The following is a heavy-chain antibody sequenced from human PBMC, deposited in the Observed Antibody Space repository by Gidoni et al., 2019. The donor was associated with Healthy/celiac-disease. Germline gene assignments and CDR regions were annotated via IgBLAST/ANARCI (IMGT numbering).Heavy chain of an antibody. CDR1: GFTFSSYW. CDR3: ARSGGSGENSNWFDP. D-gene: IGHD3-10*01. Sequence: EVQLVESGGGLVQPGGSLRLSCAASGFTFSSYWMSWVRQAPGKGLEWVANIKQDGSEKYYVDSVKGRFTISRDNAKNSLYLQMNSLRAEDTAVYYCARSGGSGENSNWFDPWGQGTLVTVSS. CDR2: IKQDGSEK. V-gene: IGHV3-7*04. J-gene: IGHJ5*02.